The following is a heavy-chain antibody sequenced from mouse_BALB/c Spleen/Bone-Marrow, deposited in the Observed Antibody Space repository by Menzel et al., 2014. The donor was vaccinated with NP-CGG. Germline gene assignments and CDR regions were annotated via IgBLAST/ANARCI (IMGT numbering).Heavy chain of an antibody. D-gene: IGHD2-3*01. Sequence: EVKLLESGGGLVQPGGSLKLSCAASGFDFSRYWMSWVRQAPGKGPEWIGEINPGSNTINYTPSLKDKFIISRDNAKNTLYLQMSKVRSEDTALYYCARLGYYGWFAYWGQGTLVTVSA. CDR1: GFDFSRYW. CDR2: INPGSNTI. V-gene: IGHV4-1*02. J-gene: IGHJ3*01. CDR3: ARLGYYGWFAY.